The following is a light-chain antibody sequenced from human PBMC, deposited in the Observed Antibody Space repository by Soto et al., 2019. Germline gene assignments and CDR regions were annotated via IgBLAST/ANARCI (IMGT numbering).Light chain of an antibody. J-gene: IGKJ1*01. CDR1: QSVSGY. CDR3: QQRYNWPIT. V-gene: IGKV3-11*01. Sequence: EIVLTQSPATLSWSPGETATLSCLASQSVSGYIGWYQQKPGQAPRLLIYADSTRPTGIPARFSGSGSGTDFTLTISSLEPEDFSVYYCQQRYNWPITFGQGTKV. CDR2: ADS.